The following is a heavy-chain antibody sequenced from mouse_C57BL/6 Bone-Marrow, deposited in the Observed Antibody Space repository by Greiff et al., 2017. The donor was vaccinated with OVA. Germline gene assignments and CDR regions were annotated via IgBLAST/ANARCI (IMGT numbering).Heavy chain of an antibody. CDR3: AREGRLRASSYFDY. J-gene: IGHJ2*01. V-gene: IGHV1-75*01. CDR1: GYTFTDYY. D-gene: IGHD2-4*01. Sequence: VQLQQSGPELVKPGASVKISCKASGYTFTDYYINWVKQRPGQGLEWIGWIFPGSGSTYYIEKFKGKATLTVDKSSSTAYMLLSSLTSEDSAVYFCAREGRLRASSYFDYWGQGTTLTVSS. CDR2: IFPGSGST.